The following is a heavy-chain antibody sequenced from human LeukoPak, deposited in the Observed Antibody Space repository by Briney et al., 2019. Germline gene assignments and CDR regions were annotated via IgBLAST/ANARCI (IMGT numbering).Heavy chain of an antibody. V-gene: IGHV1-2*02. Sequence: ASVKVSCKASGYTFTGYYMHWVRQAPGQGLEWMGWINPNSCGTNYAQKFQGRVTMTRDTSISTAYMELSRLRSDDTAVYYCARAVTIFGVVIIHGMDVWGQGTTVTVSS. CDR1: GYTFTGYY. CDR3: ARAVTIFGVVIIHGMDV. CDR2: INPNSCGT. D-gene: IGHD3-3*01. J-gene: IGHJ6*02.